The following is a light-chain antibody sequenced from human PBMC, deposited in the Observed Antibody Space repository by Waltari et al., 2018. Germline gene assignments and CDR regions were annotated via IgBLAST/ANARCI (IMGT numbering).Light chain of an antibody. J-gene: IGLJ3*02. V-gene: IGLV3-21*02. CDR3: QVWDNGSDRSV. Sequence: SYVLTQPPSVSVAPGETATITCGRSNPGIKDVHWYQQKPGLAPRRVVFDGSARPTGIPERFSGSNSGNTATLIISRVEAGDEADYYCQVWDNGSDRSVFGGGTKLTVL. CDR1: NPGIKD. CDR2: DGS.